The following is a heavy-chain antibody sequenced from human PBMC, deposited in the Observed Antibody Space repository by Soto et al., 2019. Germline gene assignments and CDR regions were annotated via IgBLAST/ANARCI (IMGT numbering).Heavy chain of an antibody. Sequence: QVQLQESGPGLVKPSETLSLTCTVSGGSISSYYWSWIRQPPGKGLEWIGYIYYIGSTNYNPSLKGRVPISVDTSKNQFSLKLSSVTAADTAVYYCARGIAARAEYFQHWGQGTLVTVSS. J-gene: IGHJ1*01. V-gene: IGHV4-59*08. CDR2: IYYIGST. CDR3: ARGIAARAEYFQH. CDR1: GGSISSYY. D-gene: IGHD6-6*01.